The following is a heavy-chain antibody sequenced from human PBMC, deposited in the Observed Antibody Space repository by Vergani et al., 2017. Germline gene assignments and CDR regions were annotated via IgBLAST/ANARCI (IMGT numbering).Heavy chain of an antibody. CDR2: IYWNDDK. D-gene: IGHD4-17*01. V-gene: IGHV2-5*01. CDR1: GFSLSTSGVG. CDR3: ALIVYGDYHSQPPHYYYYYMDV. Sequence: QITLKESGPTLVKPTQTLKLTCTFFGFSLSTSGVGVGWIRQPPGKALEWLALIYWNDDKRYSPSLKSRLTINKDNSKSQVVLTMTKTDAVDTATYYCALIVYGDYHSQPPHYYYYYMDVWGKGTTVTVSS. J-gene: IGHJ6*03.